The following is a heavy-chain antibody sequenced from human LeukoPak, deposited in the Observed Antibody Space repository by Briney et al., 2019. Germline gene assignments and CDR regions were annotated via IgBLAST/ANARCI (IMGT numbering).Heavy chain of an antibody. CDR1: GGSISSYY. D-gene: IGHD3-3*01. CDR3: ATYDFWSGLGMDV. Sequence: PSETLSLTCTVSGGSISSYYWSWIRQPPGKGLEWIGYIYYSGSTNYNPSLKSRVTISVDTSKNQFSLKLSSVTAADTAVYYCATYDFWSGLGMDVWGKGTTVTVSS. CDR2: IYYSGST. V-gene: IGHV4-59*01. J-gene: IGHJ6*03.